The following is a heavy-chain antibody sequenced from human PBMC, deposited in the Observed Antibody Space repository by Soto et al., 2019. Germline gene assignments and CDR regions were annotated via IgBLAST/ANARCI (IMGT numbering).Heavy chain of an antibody. Sequence: ASVKVSCKASGYSFTDYHIHWVRQAPGQGLEWLGRINPKSGGTSTAQKFQGWVTMTTDTSISTASMELTRLTSDDTAIYYCARGDSTDCSDGVCSFFYNHDMDVWGQGTTVTV. D-gene: IGHD2-8*01. J-gene: IGHJ6*02. CDR2: INPKSGGT. CDR1: GYSFTDYH. CDR3: ARGDSTDCSDGVCSFFYNHDMDV. V-gene: IGHV1-2*04.